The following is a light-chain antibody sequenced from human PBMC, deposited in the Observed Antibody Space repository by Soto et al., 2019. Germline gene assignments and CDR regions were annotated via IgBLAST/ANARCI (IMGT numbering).Light chain of an antibody. V-gene: IGLV2-8*01. Sequence: QSVLTQPPSASGSPGQSVTISCTGTSSDFGAYNYVSWCQQLPGKAPKLIIYEVSKRPSGVPDRFSGSKSGNTASLTVSGLQAEDEADYHCSSYAGSNNHYVFGTGTKVTVL. CDR2: EVS. J-gene: IGLJ1*01. CDR1: SSDFGAYNY. CDR3: SSYAGSNNHYV.